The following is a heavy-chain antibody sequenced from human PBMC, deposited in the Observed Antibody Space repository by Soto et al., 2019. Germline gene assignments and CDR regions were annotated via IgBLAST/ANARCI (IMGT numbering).Heavy chain of an antibody. D-gene: IGHD3-16*01. J-gene: IGHJ4*02. V-gene: IGHV4-59*01. Sequence: KPSETLSLTCTVSGGSMSGYYCSWIRQPPGKGLEYIGYIFYTGSTSYNASLTSRVAISLDTPNNQISLKLKSVTAADTAVYYCARSGHSFGGVVWGQGILVTVSS. CDR3: ARSGHSFGGVV. CDR1: GGSMSGYY. CDR2: IFYTGST.